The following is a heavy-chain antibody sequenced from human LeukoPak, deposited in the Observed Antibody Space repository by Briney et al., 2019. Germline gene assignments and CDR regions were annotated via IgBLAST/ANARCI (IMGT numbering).Heavy chain of an antibody. CDR3: ARDHWGCSSTSCYLFFDY. J-gene: IGHJ4*02. Sequence: GGSLRLSCAASGFTFSSYSMNWGRQAPGKGLEWVSSISSSSSYIYYADSVKGRFTISRDNAKNSLYLQMNSLRAEDTAVYYCARDHWGCSSTSCYLFFDYWGQGTLVTVSS. CDR1: GFTFSSYS. D-gene: IGHD2-2*01. V-gene: IGHV3-21*01. CDR2: ISSSSSYI.